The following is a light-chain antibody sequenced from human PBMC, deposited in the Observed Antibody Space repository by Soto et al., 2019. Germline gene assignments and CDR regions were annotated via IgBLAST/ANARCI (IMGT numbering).Light chain of an antibody. V-gene: IGLV2-8*01. Sequence: QSALTQPPSASGSPGQSVTISCTGTSSDVGAYDYVSRYQQHPGKAPKLMIYEINKRPSGVPDRFSGSKSGNTASLTVSGLQAEDEADYYCSSFAGSNNFPYVFGTGTKVTVL. CDR2: EIN. CDR3: SSFAGSNNFPYV. CDR1: SSDVGAYDY. J-gene: IGLJ1*01.